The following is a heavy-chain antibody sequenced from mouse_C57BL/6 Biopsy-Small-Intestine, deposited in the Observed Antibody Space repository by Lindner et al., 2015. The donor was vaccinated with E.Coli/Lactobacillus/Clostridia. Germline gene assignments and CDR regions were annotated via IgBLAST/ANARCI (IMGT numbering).Heavy chain of an antibody. CDR2: IYPGYVNP. CDR1: GYIFTDYH. V-gene: IGHV1-84*01. Sequence: VQLQESGPELVKPGASVKISCKASGYIFTDYHVDWVKQRPGQGFEWIGWIYPGYVNPKFNEKFKGKATLTVDTSSTTAYMQLSGLTSEDSAVYFCARRGWDHYWYFDVWGTGTTVTVSS. CDR3: ARRGWDHYWYFDV. D-gene: IGHD4-1*01. J-gene: IGHJ1*03.